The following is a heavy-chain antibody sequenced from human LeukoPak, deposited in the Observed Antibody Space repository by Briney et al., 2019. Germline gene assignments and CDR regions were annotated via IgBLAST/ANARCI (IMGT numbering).Heavy chain of an antibody. D-gene: IGHD2-15*01. CDR2: ISAYNGNT. V-gene: IGHV1-18*01. CDR3: ARDIVVVVAATPTSWFDP. CDR1: GYTFISYG. Sequence: GASVKVSCKASGYTFISYGIGWVRQAPGQGLEWMGWISAYNGNTNYAQKLQGRVTMTTDTSTSTAYMELRSLRSDDTAVYYCARDIVVVVAATPTSWFDPWGQGTLVTVSS. J-gene: IGHJ5*02.